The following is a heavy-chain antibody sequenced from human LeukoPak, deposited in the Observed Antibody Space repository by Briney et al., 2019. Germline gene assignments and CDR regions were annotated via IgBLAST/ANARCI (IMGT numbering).Heavy chain of an antibody. V-gene: IGHV4-4*07. Sequence: SETLSLTCTVSGGSISSYYWSWIRQPAGKGLEWIGRIYTSGSTNYNPSLKSRVTISVDRSKNQFSLKLSSVTAADTAVYYCARSTSSYNWFDPWGQGTLVSVSS. CDR2: IYTSGST. CDR3: ARSTSSYNWFDP. D-gene: IGHD6-6*01. CDR1: GGSISSYY. J-gene: IGHJ5*02.